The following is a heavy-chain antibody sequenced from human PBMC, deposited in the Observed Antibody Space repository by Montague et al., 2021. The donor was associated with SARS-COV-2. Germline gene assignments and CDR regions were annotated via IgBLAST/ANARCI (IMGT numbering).Heavy chain of an antibody. CDR1: GFTFSSYW. CDR3: ARDRTYCSGGSCLYYYYYGMDV. V-gene: IGHV3-7*01. J-gene: IGHJ6*02. D-gene: IGHD2-15*01. Sequence: SLSLSCAASGFTFSSYWMSWVRQAPGKGLEWVANIKQDGSEQYYVDSVKGRFTISRDNAKNSLYLQMNSLRAEDTAAYYCARDRTYCSGGSCLYYYYYGMDVWGQGTTVTVSS. CDR2: IKQDGSEQ.